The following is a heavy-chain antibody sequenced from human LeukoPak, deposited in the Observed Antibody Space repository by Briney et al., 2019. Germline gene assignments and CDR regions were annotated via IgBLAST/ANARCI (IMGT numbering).Heavy chain of an antibody. J-gene: IGHJ6*03. V-gene: IGHV1-69*13. CDR3: ARHRYCSSTSCSFDYYYMDV. D-gene: IGHD2-2*01. Sequence: ASVKVSCKASGGTFSSYAISWVRQAPGQGLEWVGRIIPIFGTANYAQKFQGRVTITADESTSTAYMELSSLRSEDTAVDYCARHRYCSSTSCSFDYYYMDVWGKGTTVTVSS. CDR2: IIPIFGTA. CDR1: GGTFSSYA.